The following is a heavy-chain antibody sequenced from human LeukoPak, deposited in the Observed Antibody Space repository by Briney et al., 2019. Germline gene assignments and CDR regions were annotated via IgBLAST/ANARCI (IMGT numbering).Heavy chain of an antibody. V-gene: IGHV4-59*01. Sequence: PSETLSLTCAVYGGSFSGYYWSWIRQPPGKGLEWIGYIYYSGSTNYNPSLKSRVTISVDTSKNQFSLKLSSVTAADTAVYYCARVGSRYDSSGYSRNFDYWSQGTLVTVSS. J-gene: IGHJ4*02. CDR2: IYYSGST. CDR1: GGSFSGYY. D-gene: IGHD3-22*01. CDR3: ARVGSRYDSSGYSRNFDY.